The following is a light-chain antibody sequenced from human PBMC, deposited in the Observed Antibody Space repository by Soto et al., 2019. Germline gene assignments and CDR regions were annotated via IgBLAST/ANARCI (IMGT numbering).Light chain of an antibody. V-gene: IGKV3-11*01. J-gene: IGKJ1*01. Sequence: EIVLTQSPATLSLSPGERATLSCRASQSVSSYLAWYQQKPGQAPRLLIHDASSRATGIPARFSGSGSGTDFTLTISSLEPEDFAVYYCQQRSSWPRSFGQGTKVEIK. CDR3: QQRSSWPRS. CDR1: QSVSSY. CDR2: DAS.